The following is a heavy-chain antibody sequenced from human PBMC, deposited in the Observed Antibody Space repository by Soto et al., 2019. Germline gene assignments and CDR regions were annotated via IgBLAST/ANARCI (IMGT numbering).Heavy chain of an antibody. J-gene: IGHJ4*02. CDR3: ARTYSSGWFGVEY. V-gene: IGHV3-33*01. D-gene: IGHD6-19*01. Sequence: QVQLVESGGGVVQPGRSLRLSCAASGFTFSSYPMQWVRQAPGKGLEWVALVWYDGSKEFYADSVKGRFTISRDNSKNTLYLQMNSRRADDRAVYYCARTYSSGWFGVEYWGQGTLVTVSS. CDR1: GFTFSSYP. CDR2: VWYDGSKE.